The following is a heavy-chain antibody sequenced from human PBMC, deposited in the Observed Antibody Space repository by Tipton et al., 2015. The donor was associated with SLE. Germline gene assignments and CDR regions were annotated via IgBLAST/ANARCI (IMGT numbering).Heavy chain of an antibody. CDR1: GDSISSPNYY. CDR2: IYYSGSS. V-gene: IGHV4-39*07. Sequence: TLSLTCTVSGDSISSPNYYWGWIRQSPGKGLEWIGSIYYSGSSYCNPSLKSRVTISVDTSKNQFSLKLGSVTAADTAVYYCARHTFFYRSGSQMGTDHWGQGTLVTVSS. D-gene: IGHD3-10*01. CDR3: ARHTFFYRSGSQMGTDH. J-gene: IGHJ4*02.